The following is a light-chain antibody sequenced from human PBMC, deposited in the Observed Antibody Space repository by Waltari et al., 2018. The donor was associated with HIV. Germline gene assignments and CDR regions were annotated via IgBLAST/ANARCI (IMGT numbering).Light chain of an antibody. Sequence: QSALTQPPSASGSPGQSVTISCTGTSSDVGGYNYVSWYQQHPGKAPKLIIYQVNKRPSGVPDRFSGTKSGNRASLTVPGLQAEDASDYYCSALAGRNTLLVFVGGTKLTVL. CDR3: SALAGRNTLLV. CDR1: SSDVGGYNY. CDR2: QVN. J-gene: IGLJ2*01. V-gene: IGLV2-8*01.